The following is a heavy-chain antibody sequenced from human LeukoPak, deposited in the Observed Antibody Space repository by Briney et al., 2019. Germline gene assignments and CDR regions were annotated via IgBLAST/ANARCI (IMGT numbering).Heavy chain of an antibody. CDR3: ARSVYDYYRPRGYGMDV. Sequence: PSETLSLTCAVYGGSFSGYYWSWIRQPPGKGLEWIGEINHSGSTNYNPSLKSRVTISVDTSKNQFSLKLSSVTAADTAVYYCARSVYDYYRPRGYGMDVWGQGTTVTVSS. CDR1: GGSFSGYY. J-gene: IGHJ6*02. D-gene: IGHD5/OR15-5a*01. CDR2: INHSGST. V-gene: IGHV4-34*01.